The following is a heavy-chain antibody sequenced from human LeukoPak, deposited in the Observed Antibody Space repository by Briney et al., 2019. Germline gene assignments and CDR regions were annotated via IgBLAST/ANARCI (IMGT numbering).Heavy chain of an antibody. CDR1: GYTFTAYY. CDR3: AYQDV. Sequence: AASVKVSCKASGYTFTAYYIHWVRQAPGQGLEWMGWISPNRGGTAYAQKFQGRVTTTRDASIMTAYMELSRLRSDDTAVYYCAYQDVWGQGTTVTVSS. CDR2: ISPNRGGT. D-gene: IGHD2-2*01. J-gene: IGHJ6*02. V-gene: IGHV1-2*02.